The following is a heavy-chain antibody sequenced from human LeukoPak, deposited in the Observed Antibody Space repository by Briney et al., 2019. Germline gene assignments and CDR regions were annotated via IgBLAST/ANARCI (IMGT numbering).Heavy chain of an antibody. CDR2: ISSSSSYI. CDR1: GFTFSSYS. Sequence: GGSLRLSCAASGFTFSSYSMNWVRQAPGKGLEWVSSISSSSSYIYYADSVKGRFTTSRDNAKNSLYLQMNSLRAEDTAVYYCARSIPDYYDSSGYYYHFDYWGQGTLVTVSS. J-gene: IGHJ4*02. CDR3: ARSIPDYYDSSGYYYHFDY. D-gene: IGHD3-22*01. V-gene: IGHV3-21*01.